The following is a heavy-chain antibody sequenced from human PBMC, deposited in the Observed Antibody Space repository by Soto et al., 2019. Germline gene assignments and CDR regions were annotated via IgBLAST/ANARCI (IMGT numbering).Heavy chain of an antibody. CDR1: GYTFTGYY. V-gene: IGHV1-2*04. D-gene: IGHD3-16*01. J-gene: IGHJ3*02. CDR3: ARDSAPSLIDDPSIAFDI. Sequence: ASVKVSCKASGYTFTGYYMHWVRQAPGQGLEWMGWINPNSGGTNYAQKFQGWVTMTRDTSISTAYMELSRLRSDDTAVYYCARDSAPSLIDDPSIAFDIWGQGTMVTVSS. CDR2: INPNSGGT.